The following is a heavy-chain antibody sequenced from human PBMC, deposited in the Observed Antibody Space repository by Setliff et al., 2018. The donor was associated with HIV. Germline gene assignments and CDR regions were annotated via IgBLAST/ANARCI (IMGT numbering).Heavy chain of an antibody. V-gene: IGHV1-8*03. J-gene: IGHJ5*02. CDR3: ARGYSGSYLNWFDP. Sequence: SVKVSCKASGYTFTSYDINWVRQATGQGLEWMGWVNPNSGNTGYAQKFQGRVTITRNTSISTAYMELSSLRSEDTAAYYCARGYSGSYLNWFDPWGQGTLVTVSS. CDR2: VNPNSGNT. D-gene: IGHD1-26*01. CDR1: GYTFTSYD.